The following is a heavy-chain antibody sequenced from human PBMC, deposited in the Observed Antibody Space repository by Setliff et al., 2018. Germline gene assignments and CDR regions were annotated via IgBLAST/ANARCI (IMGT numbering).Heavy chain of an antibody. CDR1: GFTFTAYT. CDR2: IDTSSYWI. J-gene: IGHJ4*02. CDR3: ARSESCGSTHCSPYDY. D-gene: IGHD2-2*01. Sequence: PGGSLRLSCAASGFTFTAYTMNWVRQAPGQGLEWVASIDTSSYWIYYADSVRGRFAISRDNAENSLYLQMNSLRAVDTAVYYCARSESCGSTHCSPYDYWGQGTLVTVSS. V-gene: IGHV3-21*01.